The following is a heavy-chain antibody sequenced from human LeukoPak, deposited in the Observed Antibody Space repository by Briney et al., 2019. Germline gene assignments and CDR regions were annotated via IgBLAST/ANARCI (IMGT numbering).Heavy chain of an antibody. CDR2: INPNSGGT. Sequence: SVKVSCKASGYTFTGYYMHWVRQAPGQGLEWMGWINPNSGGTNYAQKFQGRVTMTRDTSINTAYMELSRLRSEDTAVYYCARGGSITMVRGVNAHAFDIWGQGTMVTVSS. CDR3: ARGGSITMVRGVNAHAFDI. D-gene: IGHD3-10*01. V-gene: IGHV1-2*02. J-gene: IGHJ3*02. CDR1: GYTFTGYY.